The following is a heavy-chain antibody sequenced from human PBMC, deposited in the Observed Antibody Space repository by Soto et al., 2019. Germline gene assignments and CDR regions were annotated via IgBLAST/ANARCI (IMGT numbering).Heavy chain of an antibody. D-gene: IGHD3-9*01. Sequence: PGGSLRLSCAASVFNFKSYSMTWVRQAPGKGLEWVSRINSDGSSTSYADSVKGRFTISRDNAKNTLYLQMNSLRAEDTAVYYCARTYYDILTGPPDYYGMDVWGQGTTVTVSS. CDR3: ARTYYDILTGPPDYYGMDV. V-gene: IGHV3-74*01. CDR2: INSDGSST. J-gene: IGHJ6*02. CDR1: VFNFKSYS.